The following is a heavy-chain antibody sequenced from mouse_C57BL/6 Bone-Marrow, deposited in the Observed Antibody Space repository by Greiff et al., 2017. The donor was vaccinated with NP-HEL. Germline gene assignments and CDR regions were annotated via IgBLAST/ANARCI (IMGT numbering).Heavy chain of an antibody. J-gene: IGHJ3*01. CDR3: ARSGLLPSFAY. CDR1: GYTFTDYY. V-gene: IGHV1-76*01. CDR2: IYPGSGNT. Sequence: QVQLQQSGAELVRPGASVKLSCKASGYTFTDYYINWVKQRPGQGLEWIARIYPGSGNTYYNEKFKGKATLTAEKSSSTAYMQLSILTSDDSAVYFCARSGLLPSFAYWGQGTLVTVSA. D-gene: IGHD2-3*01.